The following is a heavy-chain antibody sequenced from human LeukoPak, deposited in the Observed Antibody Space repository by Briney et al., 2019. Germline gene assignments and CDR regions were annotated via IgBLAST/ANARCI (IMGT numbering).Heavy chain of an antibody. Sequence: SQTLSLACTVSGGSISSGRYYWSWIRQPAGKGLEWVGRIETSGTTRYNPSLNSRATISVDTSKNQFSLKLNSVTAADTAVYYCARHNKILTGYYFESWGQGTLVTVSS. J-gene: IGHJ4*02. V-gene: IGHV4-61*02. D-gene: IGHD3-9*01. CDR3: ARHNKILTGYYFES. CDR2: IETSGTT. CDR1: GGSISSGRYY.